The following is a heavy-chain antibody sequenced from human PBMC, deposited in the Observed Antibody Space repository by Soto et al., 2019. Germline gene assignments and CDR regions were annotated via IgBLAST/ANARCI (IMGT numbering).Heavy chain of an antibody. D-gene: IGHD6-19*01. J-gene: IGHJ4*02. CDR2: ISGSGGST. CDR3: AKGTTTYSSGWYYFDY. Sequence: GGSLRLSCAASGFTFSSYAMSWVRQAPWKGLEWVSAISGSGGSTYYADSVKGRFTISRDNSKNTLYLQMNSLRAEDTAVYYCAKGTTTYSSGWYYFDYWGQGTLVTVSS. CDR1: GFTFSSYA. V-gene: IGHV3-23*01.